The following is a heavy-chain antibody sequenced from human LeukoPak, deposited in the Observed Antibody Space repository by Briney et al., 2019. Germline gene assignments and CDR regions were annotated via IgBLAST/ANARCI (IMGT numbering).Heavy chain of an antibody. J-gene: IGHJ3*02. CDR3: ARALRYYYDSSASGAFDI. V-gene: IGHV1-46*01. Sequence: ASVKVSCKASGYTFTGYYMHWVRQAPGQGLEWMGIINPSGGSTSYAQKFQGRVTMTRDTSTSTVYMELSSLRSEDTAVYYCARALRYYYDSSASGAFDIWGQGTMVTVSS. CDR2: INPSGGST. D-gene: IGHD3-22*01. CDR1: GYTFTGYY.